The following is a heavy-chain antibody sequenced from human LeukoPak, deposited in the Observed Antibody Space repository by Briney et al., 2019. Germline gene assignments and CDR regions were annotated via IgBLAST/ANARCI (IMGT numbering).Heavy chain of an antibody. Sequence: SVKVSCKASGGTLSSYAISWVRQAPGQGLEWMGRIIPIFGTANYAQKFQGRVTITTDDTTSTAYMELSSLRSEDTAVYYCASHKLRAAAGSFPRGYYYMDVWGKGTTVTVSS. D-gene: IGHD6-13*01. V-gene: IGHV1-69*05. CDR3: ASHKLRAAAGSFPRGYYYMDV. CDR1: GGTLSSYA. CDR2: IIPIFGTA. J-gene: IGHJ6*03.